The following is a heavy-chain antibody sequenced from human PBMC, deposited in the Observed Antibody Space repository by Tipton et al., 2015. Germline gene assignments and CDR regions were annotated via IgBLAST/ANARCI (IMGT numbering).Heavy chain of an antibody. Sequence: TLSLTCTVSGGSVTSGSYYWSWIRQPPGKGLEWIGSLSYSGKTDYNPPLRSRATISVDTSKNQFSLRLSSVTAADTAVYYCARHRPYSSSGADYFDYWGQGTLVTVSS. J-gene: IGHJ4*02. V-gene: IGHV4-39*01. CDR2: LSYSGKT. CDR3: ARHRPYSSSGADYFDY. CDR1: GGSVTSGSYY. D-gene: IGHD6-6*01.